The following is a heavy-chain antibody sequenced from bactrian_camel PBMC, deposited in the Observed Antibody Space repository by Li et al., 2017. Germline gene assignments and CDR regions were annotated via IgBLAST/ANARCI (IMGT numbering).Heavy chain of an antibody. J-gene: IGHJ4*01. CDR1: GFTRDNLE. Sequence: HVQLVESGGGSVQAGGSLRLSCRISGFTRDNLEMGWYRQAPGKEREGVAAIYTGGGSTYYADSVKGRFTISQDDAKNTLYLEMNSLKPEDTAMYYCAADWSGAGRCRTEPSGFNYWGQGTQVTVS. CDR3: AADWSGAGRCRTEPSGFNY. D-gene: IGHD1*01. V-gene: IGHV3S63*01. CDR2: IYTGGGST.